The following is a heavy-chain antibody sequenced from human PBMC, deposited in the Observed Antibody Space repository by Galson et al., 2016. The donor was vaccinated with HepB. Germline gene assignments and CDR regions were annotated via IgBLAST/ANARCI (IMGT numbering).Heavy chain of an antibody. J-gene: IGHJ4*02. CDR2: DSMDGRRK. CDR3: AKRHEYCPAVGCSFDY. Sequence: SLRLSCAASGFTFSNYGMHWVRQAPAKGLEWVAADSMDGRRKFYADSVKGRFTISRDNSNNMLFLQMSSLRADDTAVYYCAKRHEYCPAVGCSFDYWGQGTLVSVSS. D-gene: IGHD2/OR15-2a*01. CDR1: GFTFSNYG. V-gene: IGHV3-30*18.